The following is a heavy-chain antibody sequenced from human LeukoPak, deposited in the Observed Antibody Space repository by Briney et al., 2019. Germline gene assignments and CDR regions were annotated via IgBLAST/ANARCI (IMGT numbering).Heavy chain of an antibody. CDR2: ISSSGSTI. V-gene: IGHV3-48*04. D-gene: IGHD3-22*01. J-gene: IGHJ6*02. CDR1: GFTFSSYS. CDR3: ARETYYDSSGYTMDV. Sequence: GGSLRLSCAASGFTFSSYSMSWVRQAPGKGLEWVSYISSSGSTIYYADSVKGRFTISRDNAKNSLYLQMNSLRAEDTAVYYCARETYYDSSGYTMDVWGQGTTVTVSS.